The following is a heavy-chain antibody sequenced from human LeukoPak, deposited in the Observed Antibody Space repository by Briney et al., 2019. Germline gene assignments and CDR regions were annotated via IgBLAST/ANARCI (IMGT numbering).Heavy chain of an antibody. CDR2: IYTSGST. D-gene: IGHD3-16*01. J-gene: IGHJ5*02. CDR3: ARVRPIYFSGSPGWFDP. Sequence: SQTLSLTCTVSGGSISSGSCYWSWIRQPAGKGLEWIGRIYTSGSTNYNPSLKGRVTISVDTSKNQFSLKLSSVTAADTAVYYCARVRPIYFSGSPGWFDPWGRGTLVTVSS. CDR1: GGSISSGSCY. V-gene: IGHV4-61*02.